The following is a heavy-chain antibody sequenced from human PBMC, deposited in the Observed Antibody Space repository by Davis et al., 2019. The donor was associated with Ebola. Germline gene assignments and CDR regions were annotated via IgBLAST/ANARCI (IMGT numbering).Heavy chain of an antibody. V-gene: IGHV3-21*01. CDR3: ARVGSVGEVAALDV. CDR1: GFTFSSYS. D-gene: IGHD2-15*01. J-gene: IGHJ6*02. CDR2: ISSSSSYI. Sequence: GESLKISCAASGFTFSSYSMNWVRQAPGKGLEWVSSISSSSSYIYYADSVKGRFTISRDNAKNSLYPQMNSLRAEDTAVYYCARVGSVGEVAALDVWGQGTTVTVSS.